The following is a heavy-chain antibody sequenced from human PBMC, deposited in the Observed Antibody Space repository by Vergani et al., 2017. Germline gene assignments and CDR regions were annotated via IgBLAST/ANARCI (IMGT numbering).Heavy chain of an antibody. D-gene: IGHD2-2*01. CDR1: GFSLSNARMG. CDR3: ARLYCSSTSCYYGY. J-gene: IGHJ4*02. Sequence: QESGPGLVKPTETLTLTCTVSGFSLSNARMGVSWIRQPPGKALEWLAHIFSNDEKSYSTSLKSRLTISKDTSKSQVVLTMTNMDPVDTATYYCARLYCSSTSCYYGYWGQGTLVTVSS. V-gene: IGHV2-26*01. CDR2: IFSNDEK.